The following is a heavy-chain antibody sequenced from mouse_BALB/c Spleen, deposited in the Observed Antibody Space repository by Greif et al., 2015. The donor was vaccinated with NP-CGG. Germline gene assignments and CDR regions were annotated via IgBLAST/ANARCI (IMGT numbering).Heavy chain of an antibody. V-gene: IGHV2-3*01. CDR1: GLSLTSYG. Sequence: VKLMESGPGLVAPSQSLSITCTVSGLSLTSYGVSWVRQPPGKGLEWLGVIWGDGSTNYHSALISRLSISKDNSKSQVFLKLNSLQTDDTATYYCAKRDYGNYAMDYWGQGTSVTVSS. J-gene: IGHJ4*01. CDR2: IWGDGST. D-gene: IGHD2-1*01. CDR3: AKRDYGNYAMDY.